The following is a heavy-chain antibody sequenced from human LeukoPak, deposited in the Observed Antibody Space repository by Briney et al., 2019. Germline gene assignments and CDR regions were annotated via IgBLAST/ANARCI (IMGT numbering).Heavy chain of an antibody. J-gene: IGHJ4*02. D-gene: IGHD3-10*01. Sequence: GRSLRLSCAASGFTFDDYAMHWVRQAPGKGLEWVSGISWNSGSIGYADSVKGRFTISRDNAKNSLYLQMNSLRAEDTALYYCAKDLVRGVIWLSYFDYWGQGTLVTVSS. CDR2: ISWNSGSI. V-gene: IGHV3-9*01. CDR1: GFTFDDYA. CDR3: AKDLVRGVIWLSYFDY.